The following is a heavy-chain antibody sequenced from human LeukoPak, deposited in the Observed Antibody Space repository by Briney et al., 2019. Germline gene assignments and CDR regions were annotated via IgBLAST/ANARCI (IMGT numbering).Heavy chain of an antibody. J-gene: IGHJ5*02. CDR1: GFTFTNYG. D-gene: IGHD4-17*01. V-gene: IGHV1-18*01. CDR3: AREASRSYGDHAKREFDP. Sequence: ASVKVSCKASGFTFTNYGISWVRKAPGQWLEWMGWISAYNGNTNYAQKFQGRITLTTDTSTGTAYMELRGLRSDDTAVYYCAREASRSYGDHAKREFDPWGQGTLVTVSS. CDR2: ISAYNGNT.